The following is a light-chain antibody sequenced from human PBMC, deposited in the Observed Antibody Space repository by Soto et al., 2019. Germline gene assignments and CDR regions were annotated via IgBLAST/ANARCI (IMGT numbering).Light chain of an antibody. J-gene: IGKJ2*02. CDR1: LSVLYSSNNENS. CDR3: QQYYSTPCT. V-gene: IGKV4-1*01. CDR2: WAS. Sequence: DIVMTQSPDSLAVSLGERATINCKSSLSVLYSSNNENSLAWYQQQPGQPPKLLIYWASTRESGVPDRFSGSGSGTDVNLTISSLQAEDVAVYYYQQYYSTPCTFGQGTKLEIK.